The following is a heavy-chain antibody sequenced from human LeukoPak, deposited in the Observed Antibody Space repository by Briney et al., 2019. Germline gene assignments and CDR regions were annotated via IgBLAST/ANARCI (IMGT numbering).Heavy chain of an antibody. CDR1: GGSFTNYY. CDR2: IFHSGSA. V-gene: IGHV4-34*12. CDR3: AILNNAPLGYCSGSNCFRNWFDP. J-gene: IGHJ5*02. D-gene: IGHD2-15*01. Sequence: SETLSLTCAVYGGSFTNYYWTWIRQPPGKGLEWIGEIFHSGSASYNPSLKSRVTISLDTSSNQFSLKLSSVTAADTAVYYCAILNNAPLGYCSGSNCFRNWFDPWGQGTLVTVSS.